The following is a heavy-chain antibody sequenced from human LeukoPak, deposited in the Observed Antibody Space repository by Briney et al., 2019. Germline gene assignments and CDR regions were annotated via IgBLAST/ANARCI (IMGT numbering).Heavy chain of an antibody. Sequence: TLXLTCTVSGGSISSSSYYWGWIRQPAGKGLEWIGRIYTSGSTNYNPSLKSRVTMSVDTSKNQFSLKLSSVTAADTAVYYCARNDYSNYRLYYYMDVWGKGTTVTVSS. J-gene: IGHJ6*03. CDR1: GGSISSSSYY. D-gene: IGHD4-11*01. CDR2: IYTSGST. CDR3: ARNDYSNYRLYYYMDV. V-gene: IGHV4-61*02.